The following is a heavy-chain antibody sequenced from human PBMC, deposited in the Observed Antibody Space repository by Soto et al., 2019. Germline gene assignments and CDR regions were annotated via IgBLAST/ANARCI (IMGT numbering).Heavy chain of an antibody. D-gene: IGHD3-22*01. J-gene: IGHJ4*02. Sequence: QITLKESGPTVVKPTETLTLTCTLSGLSLSTRGVGVGWVRQTPGKALEWLALVYWDDDKRYSPSLKSRLSITKHTSKGQVVLTMTDMDPVDTATYFCVHTSFSLHSSGYSYDYWGQGTLVTVSS. CDR1: GLSLSTRGVG. CDR3: VHTSFSLHSSGYSYDY. V-gene: IGHV2-5*02. CDR2: VYWDDDK.